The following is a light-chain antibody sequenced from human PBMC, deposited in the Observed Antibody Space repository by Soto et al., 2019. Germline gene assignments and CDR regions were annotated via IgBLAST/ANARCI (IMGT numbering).Light chain of an antibody. CDR3: QQYYSYPWT. CDR1: QGISSY. V-gene: IGKV1-8*01. Sequence: AIRMTQSPSSLSASTGDRVTITCRASQGISSYLAWYQQKPGKAPKLLIYAASTSQSGVPSRFSGSGSGTDFTLTISCLQAEDFATYYCQQYYSYPWTFGQGTKVEIK. J-gene: IGKJ1*01. CDR2: AAS.